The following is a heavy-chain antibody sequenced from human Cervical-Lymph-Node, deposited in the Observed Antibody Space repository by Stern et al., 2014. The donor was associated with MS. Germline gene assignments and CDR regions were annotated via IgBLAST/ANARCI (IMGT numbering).Heavy chain of an antibody. CDR1: GYPFSNYG. Sequence: QVQLVQSGAEVKKPGASVRVSCKPTGYPFSNYGISGVRQAPGQGLEWMGWISTYSGRTTYAQKLQGRLNMTRDTSTSTVYMDLRSLTSDDTAVYYCARRSGSYSFDYWGQGTLVTVSS. CDR3: ARRSGSYSFDY. V-gene: IGHV1-18*01. J-gene: IGHJ4*02. D-gene: IGHD1-26*01. CDR2: ISTYSGRT.